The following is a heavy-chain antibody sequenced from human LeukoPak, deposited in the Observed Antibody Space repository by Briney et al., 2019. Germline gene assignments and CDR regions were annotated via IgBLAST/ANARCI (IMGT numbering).Heavy chain of an antibody. Sequence: TPSETLSLTCTVSGGSISSYYWSWIRQPAGKGLEWIGRIYTSGSTNYNPSLKSRVTMSVDTSKNQFSLTLTSVTAADTALYYCTRELAGTTVEDWGQGTLVTVSS. J-gene: IGHJ4*02. V-gene: IGHV4-4*07. CDR2: IYTSGST. D-gene: IGHD1-1*01. CDR3: TRELAGTTVED. CDR1: GGSISSYY.